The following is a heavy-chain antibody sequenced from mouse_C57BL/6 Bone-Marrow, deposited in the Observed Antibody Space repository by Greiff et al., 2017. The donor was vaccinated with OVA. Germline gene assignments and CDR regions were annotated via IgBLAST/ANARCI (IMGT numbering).Heavy chain of an antibody. CDR2: ISDGGSYT. CDR1: GFTFSSYA. CDR3: ARDRGYNDYDGGFAY. J-gene: IGHJ3*01. V-gene: IGHV5-4*01. Sequence: DVMLVESGGGLVKPGGSLKLSCAASGFTFSSYAMSWVRQTPEKRLEWVATISDGGSYTYYPDNVKGRFTISRDNAKNNLYLQMSHLKSEDTAMYYCARDRGYNDYDGGFAYWGQGTLVTVSA. D-gene: IGHD2-4*01.